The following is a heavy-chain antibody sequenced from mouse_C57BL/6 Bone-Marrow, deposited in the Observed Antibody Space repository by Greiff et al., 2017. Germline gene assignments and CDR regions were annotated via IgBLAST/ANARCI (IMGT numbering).Heavy chain of an antibody. J-gene: IGHJ3*01. D-gene: IGHD1-1*01. CDR1: GYAFSSYW. CDR2: IYPGDGDT. V-gene: IGHV1-80*01. CDR3: ARSIYYYGSSPY. Sequence: VQLQQSGAELVKPGASVKISCKASGYAFSSYWLNWVKQRPGQGLEWIGQIYPGDGDTNYNGKFKGKATLTADKSSSTAYMQLSSLTSEDSAVYFCARSIYYYGSSPYWGQGTLVTVSA.